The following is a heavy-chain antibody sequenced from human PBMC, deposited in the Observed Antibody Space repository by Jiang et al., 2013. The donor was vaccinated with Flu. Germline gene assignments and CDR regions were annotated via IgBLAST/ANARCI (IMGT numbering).Heavy chain of an antibody. CDR2: FIGTNDK. CDR3: AYRREPGRYVAFEQ. D-gene: IGHD1-26*01. CDR1: GFSLNTREWV. V-gene: IGHV2-5*02. Sequence: KPTQTLTLTCDFSGFSLNTREWVWGGSVSPQESPWSGSQTFIGTNDKRYSPTLRTRLIISKDTSKNQVYLTMTNLDPVDTATYYCAYRREPGRYVAFEQWGQGTRGHRLF. J-gene: IGHJ4*02.